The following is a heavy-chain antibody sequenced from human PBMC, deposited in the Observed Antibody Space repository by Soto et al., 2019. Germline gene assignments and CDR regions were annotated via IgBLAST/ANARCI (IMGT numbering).Heavy chain of an antibody. CDR3: AREFSNSPEAFDS. V-gene: IGHV4-61*01. Sequence: SETLSLTCTVSGGSVNSDNISWSWIRQPQGRGLEWIGYIYYTGSTNYNPSLKSRVTISIDTSRNQFSLKLSSVTAADTAVYYCAREFSNSPEAFDSWGQGSLVTVSS. CDR2: IYYTGST. CDR1: GGSVNSDNIS. D-gene: IGHD6-6*01. J-gene: IGHJ4*02.